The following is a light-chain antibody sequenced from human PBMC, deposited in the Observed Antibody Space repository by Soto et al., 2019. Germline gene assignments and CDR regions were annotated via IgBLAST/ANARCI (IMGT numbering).Light chain of an antibody. V-gene: IGLV2-14*01. CDR3: KSRTTRNTLV. CDR2: EVT. J-gene: IGLJ3*02. Sequence: QSALTQPASVSGSPGQSITISCTGTSSDVGGYNYVSWYQQHPGKAPKLIIYEVTHRPSGVSSRFYGSRSGNTASLTIFGLQAEDEADYYCKSRTTRNTLVFGGGTKLTVL. CDR1: SSDVGGYNY.